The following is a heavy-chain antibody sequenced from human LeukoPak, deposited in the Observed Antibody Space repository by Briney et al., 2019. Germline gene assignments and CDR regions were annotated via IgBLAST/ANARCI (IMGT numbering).Heavy chain of an antibody. CDR1: GYTFTNYY. Sequence: GASVKVSCKASGYTFTNYYMHWVQQAPGKGLEWMGRVDPEDGETIYAEKFQGRVTITADTSTDTAYMELSSLRSEDTAVYYCATDLLPSYDFWSGYYQPRDDYWGQGTLVTVSS. CDR2: VDPEDGET. CDR3: ATDLLPSYDFWSGYYQPRDDY. V-gene: IGHV1-69-2*01. D-gene: IGHD3-3*01. J-gene: IGHJ4*02.